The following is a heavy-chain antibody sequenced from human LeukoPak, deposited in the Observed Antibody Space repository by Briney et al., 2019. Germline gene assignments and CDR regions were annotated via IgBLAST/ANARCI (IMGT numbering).Heavy chain of an antibody. CDR1: GYTFTSYA. CDR2: ISTNTGSP. Sequence: ASVKVSCKASGYTFTSYAMNWVRQAPGQSLEWMGWISTNTGSPTYAQGFTGRFVFSLDTSVSTAYLQINSLKAEDTAVYYCARGPVTNGMDVWGQGTTVTVSS. CDR3: ARGPVTNGMDV. J-gene: IGHJ6*02. D-gene: IGHD4-17*01. V-gene: IGHV7-4-1*02.